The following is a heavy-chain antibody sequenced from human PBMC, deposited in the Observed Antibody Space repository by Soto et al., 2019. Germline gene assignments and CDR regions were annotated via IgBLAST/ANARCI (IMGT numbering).Heavy chain of an antibody. V-gene: IGHV3-23*01. CDR1: GFTFSSYA. D-gene: IGHD6-6*01. J-gene: IGHJ6*03. CDR2: ISGGGDST. CDR3: ASGGSSSLYYYYYMDV. Sequence: EVQLLESGGGLVQRGGSLRLSCEVSGFTFSSYAMIWVRQAPGKGLEWVSAISGGGDSTYYAESVKGRFTISRDNSENTLFLQMNNQKADDTAVYYCASGGSSSLYYYYYMDVWGKGTTVTVSS.